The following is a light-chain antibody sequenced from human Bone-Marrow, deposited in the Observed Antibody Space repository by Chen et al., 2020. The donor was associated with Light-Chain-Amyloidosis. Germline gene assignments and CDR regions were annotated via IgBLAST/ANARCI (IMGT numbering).Light chain of an antibody. J-gene: IGKJ4*01. CDR2: DAS. CDR3: QQRRSWPLT. CDR1: QSVNSF. Sequence: EIVLTQSPATLSFSPGERATLSCSASQSVNSFLGWYQQKPGQAPRLLIYDASNRATGIPARFSGSGSGTDFTLTISSLEPDDFAVYYCQQRRSWPLTFGGGTKVEI. V-gene: IGKV3-11*01.